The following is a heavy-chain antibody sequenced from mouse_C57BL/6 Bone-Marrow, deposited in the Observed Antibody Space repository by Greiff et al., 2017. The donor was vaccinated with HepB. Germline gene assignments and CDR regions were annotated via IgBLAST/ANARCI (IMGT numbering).Heavy chain of an antibody. J-gene: IGHJ3*01. CDR2: INPSTGGT. CDR1: GYSFTGYY. CDR3: ARTHYYGSSYVAWFAY. V-gene: IGHV1-42*01. Sequence: VQLQQSGPELVKPGASVKISCKASGYSFTGYYMNWVKQSPEKSLEWIGEINPSTGGTTYNQKFKAKATLTVDKSSSTAYMHLKRLTSEDSAVYYCARTHYYGSSYVAWFAYWGQGTLVTVSA. D-gene: IGHD1-1*01.